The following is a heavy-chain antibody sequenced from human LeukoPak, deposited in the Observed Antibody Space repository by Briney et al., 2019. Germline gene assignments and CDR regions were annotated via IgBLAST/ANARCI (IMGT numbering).Heavy chain of an antibody. CDR3: ARRDLVVPAAIGGTDAFNI. J-gene: IGHJ3*02. CDR1: GNSFTSYW. D-gene: IGHD2-2*01. V-gene: IGHV5-51*01. CDR2: ISPDDSEI. Sequence: GESLKISCKSSGNSFTSYWIAWVCQMPGKGLEWMGIISPDDSEIKYSPSFQGQVTISADKSISTAYLQWSSLKASDTAMYYCARRDLVVPAAIGGTDAFNIWGQGTMVTVSS.